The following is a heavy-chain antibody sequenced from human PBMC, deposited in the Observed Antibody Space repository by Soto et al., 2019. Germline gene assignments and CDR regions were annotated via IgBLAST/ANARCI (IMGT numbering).Heavy chain of an antibody. CDR1: GGSVSSGSYY. V-gene: IGHV4-61*01. Sequence: KASETLSLTCTVSGGSVSSGSYYWSWIRQAPGKGLEWIGYIYYSGSTNYNPSLKSRVTISVDTSKNQFSLKLSSETAADPAVYYCARVASPVVPAAIRYYYYYYGMDVWGQGTTVTVSS. D-gene: IGHD2-2*02. J-gene: IGHJ6*02. CDR3: ARVASPVVPAAIRYYYYYYGMDV. CDR2: IYYSGST.